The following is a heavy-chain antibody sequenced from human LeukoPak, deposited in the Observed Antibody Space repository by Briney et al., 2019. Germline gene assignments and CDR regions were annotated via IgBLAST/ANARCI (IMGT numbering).Heavy chain of an antibody. J-gene: IGHJ5*02. V-gene: IGHV1-18*01. Sequence: ASVKVSCKASGYTFTNYGISWVRQAPGQGLEWMGWNSTYNGYTNYAQKFQGRATMTTDTSTSTAYMELRSLRSDDTAVYYCARADNNSWLDWFDPWGQGALVTVSS. CDR2: NSTYNGYT. D-gene: IGHD2/OR15-2a*01. CDR3: ARADNNSWLDWFDP. CDR1: GYTFTNYG.